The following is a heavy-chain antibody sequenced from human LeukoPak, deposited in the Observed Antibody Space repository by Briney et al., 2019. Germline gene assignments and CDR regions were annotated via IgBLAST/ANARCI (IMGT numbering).Heavy chain of an antibody. J-gene: IGHJ6*02. CDR3: ATTQMDPWLVQPPYYYSGMDV. D-gene: IGHD6-19*01. Sequence: GASVKVSCKASGGTFISYAISWVRQAPGQGLEWMGGIIPIFGTANYAQKFQGRVTITADESTSTAYMELSSLRSEDTAVYYCATTQMDPWLVQPPYYYSGMDVWGQGTTVTVSS. CDR2: IIPIFGTA. V-gene: IGHV1-69*01. CDR1: GGTFISYA.